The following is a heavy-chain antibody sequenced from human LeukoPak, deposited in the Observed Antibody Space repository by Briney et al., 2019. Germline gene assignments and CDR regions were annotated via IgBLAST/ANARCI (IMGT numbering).Heavy chain of an antibody. CDR2: IYYSWST. V-gene: IGHV4-59*01. CDR1: GGSISSYY. CDR3: ARDVPNYYDSSGNAFDI. D-gene: IGHD3-22*01. J-gene: IGHJ3*02. Sequence: KPSETLSLTCTVWGGSISSYYWSWIRQPPGKGLEWIVYIYYSWSTNYNPSLKSRVTISVDTSKNPFSLKLSSVTAADTAVYYCARDVPNYYDSSGNAFDIWGQGTMVTVSS.